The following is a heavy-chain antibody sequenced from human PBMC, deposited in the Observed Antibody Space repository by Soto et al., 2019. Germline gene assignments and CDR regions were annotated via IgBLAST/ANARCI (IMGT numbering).Heavy chain of an antibody. J-gene: IGHJ4*02. CDR1: GFTFSSYR. CDR3: AIRKYCPSTTCFDY. CDR2: IKRDGSDGYT. Sequence: VGSLRLSCAASGFTFSSYRMSWVRQTPGKGLEWVANIKRDGSDGYTYYAASVKDRFTISRDNSKNTLHLQMSSLRAEDTAVYYCAIRKYCPSTTCFDYWGQGTLVTVSS. D-gene: IGHD2-2*01. V-gene: IGHV3-7*01.